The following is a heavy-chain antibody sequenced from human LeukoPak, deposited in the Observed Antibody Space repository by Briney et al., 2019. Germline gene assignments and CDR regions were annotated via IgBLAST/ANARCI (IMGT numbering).Heavy chain of an antibody. Sequence: SETLSLTGAVYGGSFSGYYWSWIRQPPGKGLEWIGEINHSGSTNYNPSLKSRVTISVDTSKNQFSLKLSSVTAADTAVYYCARKRRITMVRGAFDPWGQGTLVTVSS. CDR1: GGSFSGYY. V-gene: IGHV4-34*01. J-gene: IGHJ5*02. D-gene: IGHD3-10*01. CDR2: INHSGST. CDR3: ARKRRITMVRGAFDP.